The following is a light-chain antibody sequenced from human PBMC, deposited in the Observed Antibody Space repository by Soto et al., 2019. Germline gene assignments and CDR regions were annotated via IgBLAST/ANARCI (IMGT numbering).Light chain of an antibody. CDR2: EVT. CDR1: SSDVGAYKY. CDR3: SSYAGNNNFVV. J-gene: IGLJ2*01. Sequence: QSVLTQPPSASGSPGQSVTISCTGTSSDVGAYKYVSWYQQHPGKAPKLMIYEVTKRPSGVPGRFSGSKSGNTASLTVSGLQAADEADYYCSSYAGNNNFVVFGGGTKLTV. V-gene: IGLV2-8*01.